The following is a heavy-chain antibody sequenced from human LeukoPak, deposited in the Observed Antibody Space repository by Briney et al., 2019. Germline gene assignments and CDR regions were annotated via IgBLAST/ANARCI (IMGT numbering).Heavy chain of an antibody. Sequence: PGGSLRLSCAASGFTFSSYLMDWFRQAPGKGLEWVANVKPDGNDKYYADSVKGRFTISRDNAQNSLYLQMNSLRAEDTAVYYCARDLDYWGQGTLVAVSS. CDR2: VKPDGNDK. V-gene: IGHV3-7*05. CDR3: ARDLDY. CDR1: GFTFSSYL. J-gene: IGHJ4*02.